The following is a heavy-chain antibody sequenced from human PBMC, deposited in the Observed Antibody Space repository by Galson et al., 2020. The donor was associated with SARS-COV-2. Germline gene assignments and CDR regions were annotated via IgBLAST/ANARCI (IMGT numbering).Heavy chain of an antibody. CDR2: IKQDGSEK. Sequence: GESLKISCAASGFTFSSYWMSWVRQAPGKGLEWVASIKQDGSEKYYVDSVKGRFTISRDNAKNSLYLQMNSLRAEDTAVYYCAREEGYPMPDGFDIWGQGTMVTVSS. CDR3: AREEGYPMPDGFDI. D-gene: IGHD2-2*01. J-gene: IGHJ3*02. CDR1: GFTFSSYW. V-gene: IGHV3-7*01.